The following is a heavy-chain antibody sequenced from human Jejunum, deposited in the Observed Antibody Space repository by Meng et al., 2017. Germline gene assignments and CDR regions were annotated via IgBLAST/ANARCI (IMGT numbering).Heavy chain of an antibody. CDR2: IYHSGST. CDR1: GGSISNANYY. CDR3: ARVDSSASFDY. V-gene: IGHV4-30-4*01. J-gene: IGHJ4*02. Sequence: QVQLQESGPGLVKPSQTLSLTCTVSGGSISNANYYWSWIRQPPGRGLEWIGYIYHSGSTFYNPSLESRVIISVDKSKNQFSLKLNSVTAADTAVYYCARVDSSASFDYWGQGTLVTVSS. D-gene: IGHD6-6*01.